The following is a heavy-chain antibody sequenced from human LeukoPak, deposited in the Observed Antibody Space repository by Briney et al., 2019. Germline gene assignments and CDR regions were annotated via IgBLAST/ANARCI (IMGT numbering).Heavy chain of an antibody. V-gene: IGHV1-18*01. CDR1: GYTFTSYG. D-gene: IGHD3-22*01. CDR2: ISAYNGNT. Sequence: GASVKVSCKASGYTFTSYGISWVRQAPGQGLEWMGRISAYNGNTNYAQKLQGRVTMTTDTSTSTAYMELRSLRSDDTAVYYCARDVATMIVVVTDAFDIWGQGTMVTVSS. CDR3: ARDVATMIVVVTDAFDI. J-gene: IGHJ3*02.